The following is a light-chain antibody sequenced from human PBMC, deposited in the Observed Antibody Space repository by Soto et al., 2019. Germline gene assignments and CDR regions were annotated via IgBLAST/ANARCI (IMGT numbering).Light chain of an antibody. Sequence: DIQLAQSPSTLSASVGDRLIITCRATQSINWLAWYQQKPGKAPKLLIFEASRLESGVPSRFSGSGSGTAFTLTISSLQPDDFGTYYCQHYDTYSPMWTFGQGTKVDVK. J-gene: IGKJ1*01. CDR2: EAS. CDR3: QHYDTYSPMWT. CDR1: QSINW. V-gene: IGKV1-5*03.